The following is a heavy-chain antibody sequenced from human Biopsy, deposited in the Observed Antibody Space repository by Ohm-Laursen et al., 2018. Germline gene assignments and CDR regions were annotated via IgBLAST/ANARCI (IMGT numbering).Heavy chain of an antibody. J-gene: IGHJ4*02. Sequence: SLRLSCAASGFMLSASWMSWVRQVPGKGLEWVANINPDGSVKYFADSVKGRFTISRDNPENSMYLQMSSLTVDDTAVYYCARDERWGQGTLVTVSS. CDR1: GFMLSASW. CDR3: ARDER. D-gene: IGHD5-24*01. V-gene: IGHV3-7*01. CDR2: INPDGSVK.